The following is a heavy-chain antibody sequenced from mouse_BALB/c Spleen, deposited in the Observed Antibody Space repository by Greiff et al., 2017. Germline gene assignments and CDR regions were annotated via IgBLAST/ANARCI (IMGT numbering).Heavy chain of an antibody. CDR2: IWAGGST. CDR1: GFSLTSYG. J-gene: IGHJ1*01. V-gene: IGHV2-9*02. CDR3: ARDPDGYYAFFDV. Sequence: VQLQESGPGLVAPSQSLSITCTVSGFSLTSYGVHWVRQPPGKGLEWLGVIWAGGSTNYNSALMSRLSISKDNSKSQVFLKMNSLQTDDTAMYYCARDPDGYYAFFDVWGAGTTVTVSS. D-gene: IGHD2-3*01.